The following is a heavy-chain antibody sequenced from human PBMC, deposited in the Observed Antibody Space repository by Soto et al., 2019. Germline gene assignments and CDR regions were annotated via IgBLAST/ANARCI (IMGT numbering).Heavy chain of an antibody. J-gene: IGHJ3*02. V-gene: IGHV1-18*01. CDR1: GYTFTSYG. D-gene: IGHD3-22*01. Sequence: ASVKVSCKASGYTFTSYGISWVRQAPGQGLEWMGWISAYNGNTNYAQKLQGRVTMTTDTSTSTAYMELRSLRSDDTAVYYCARDLPNAYYYDRSALVDAFDIWGQGTMVTVSS. CDR3: ARDLPNAYYYDRSALVDAFDI. CDR2: ISAYNGNT.